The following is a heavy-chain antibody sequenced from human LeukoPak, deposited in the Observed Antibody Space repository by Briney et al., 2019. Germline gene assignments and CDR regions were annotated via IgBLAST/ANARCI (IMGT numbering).Heavy chain of an antibody. V-gene: IGHV1-2*02. CDR2: INPNSGGT. J-gene: IGHJ4*01. CDR1: GYTFTGYY. CDR3: AKTRIVCTSVSCPGGGFDY. Sequence: ASVKVSCKASGYTFTGYYMHWVRQAPGQGLEWMGWINPNSGGTNYAQKFQGRVTMTRDTSISTAYMELSRLRSDDTAVYYCAKTRIVCTSVSCPGGGFDYWGHGTLVTVSS. D-gene: IGHD2-2*01.